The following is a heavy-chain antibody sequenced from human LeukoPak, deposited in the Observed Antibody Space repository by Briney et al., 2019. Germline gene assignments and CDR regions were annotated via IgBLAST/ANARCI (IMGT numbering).Heavy chain of an antibody. CDR1: GGSISSYY. Sequence: SSETLSLTCTVSGGSISSYYWSWIRQPPGKGLEWIGYIYYSGSTNYNPSLKSRVTISVDTSKNQFSLKLSSVTAADTAVYYCARWASGIVVVPAAIKAFDIRGQGTMVTVSS. CDR2: IYYSGST. V-gene: IGHV4-59*01. CDR3: ARWASGIVVVPAAIKAFDI. J-gene: IGHJ3*02. D-gene: IGHD2-2*01.